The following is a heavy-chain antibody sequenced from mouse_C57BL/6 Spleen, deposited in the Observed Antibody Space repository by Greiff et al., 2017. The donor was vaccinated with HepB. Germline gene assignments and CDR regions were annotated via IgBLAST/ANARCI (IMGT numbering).Heavy chain of an antibody. CDR2: ISSGSSTI. D-gene: IGHD2-2*01. CDR3: ARGRLRQDYYAMDY. Sequence: EVHLVESGGGLVKPGGSLKLSCAASGFTFSDYGMHWVRQAPEKGLEWVAYISSGSSTIYYADTVKGRFTISRDNAKNTLFLQMTSLRSEDTAMYYCARGRLRQDYYAMDYWGQGTSVTVSS. J-gene: IGHJ4*01. V-gene: IGHV5-17*01. CDR1: GFTFSDYG.